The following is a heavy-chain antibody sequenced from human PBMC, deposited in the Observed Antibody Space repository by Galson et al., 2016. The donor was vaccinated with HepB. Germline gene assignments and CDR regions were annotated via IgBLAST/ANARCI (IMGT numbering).Heavy chain of an antibody. CDR3: AKWGGYGDS. V-gene: IGHV3-30*18. CDR1: GFIFRHYA. CDR2: ISNDGRHG. D-gene: IGHD5-12*01. Sequence: SLRLSCAASGFIFRHYATHWVRQAPGKGLEWVASISNDGRHGYYADFVKGRFTISRDNSKNTLYLQMNSLRGEDAATYYCAKWGGYGDSWGQGTLVTVSS. J-gene: IGHJ4*02.